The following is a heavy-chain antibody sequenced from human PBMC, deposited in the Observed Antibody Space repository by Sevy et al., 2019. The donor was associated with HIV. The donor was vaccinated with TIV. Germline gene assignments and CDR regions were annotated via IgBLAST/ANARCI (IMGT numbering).Heavy chain of an antibody. CDR3: TTDSKERGLSALLDY. D-gene: IGHD1-1*01. Sequence: GGSLRLSCAASGFTFSDHHMDWVRQAPGQGLEWVGRIKSKTDGGTTDYAAPVKGRFTISRDDSKNTLYLQMNSLKTEHTAIYYCTTDSKERGLSALLDYRGQGTLVTVSS. CDR1: GFTFSDHH. CDR2: IKSKTDGGTT. J-gene: IGHJ4*02. V-gene: IGHV3-15*01.